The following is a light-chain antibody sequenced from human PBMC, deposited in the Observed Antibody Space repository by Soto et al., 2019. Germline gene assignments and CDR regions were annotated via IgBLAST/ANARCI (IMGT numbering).Light chain of an antibody. CDR2: DVS. J-gene: IGLJ1*01. V-gene: IGLV2-14*01. CDR1: SSDFGGYNY. Sequence: QSALNQPASVSGSPGPSITISCTGTSSDFGGYNYVSWYQQHPGKTPKFMIYDVSNRPSGVSNRFSGSKSGNTASLTISGLQAEDEADYYCSSYPTSNTRQIVFGTGTQLTVL. CDR3: SSYPTSNTRQIV.